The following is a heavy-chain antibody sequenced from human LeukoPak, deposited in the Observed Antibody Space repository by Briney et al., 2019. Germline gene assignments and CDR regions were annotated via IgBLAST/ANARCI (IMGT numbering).Heavy chain of an antibody. J-gene: IGHJ4*02. D-gene: IGHD2-2*01. CDR2: ISSDGGST. CDR3: ARGHYCSSTSCNAFDY. CDR1: GFTFSTYD. Sequence: PGGSLRLSCAASGFTFSTYDMHWVRQAPGKGREYVSSISSDGGSTYYAKSVKGRFTISRDNSKNTQYLQMGSLRAEDMAVYYCARGHYCSSTSCNAFDYWGQGTLVTVSS. V-gene: IGHV3-64*01.